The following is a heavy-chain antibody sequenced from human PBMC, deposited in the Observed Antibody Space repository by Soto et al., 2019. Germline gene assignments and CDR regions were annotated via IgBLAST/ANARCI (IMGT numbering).Heavy chain of an antibody. V-gene: IGHV4-4*07. CDR1: GGSFSSHY. CDR2: IYPTGST. D-gene: IGHD2-2*01. CDR3: ATGRSEVVPGAMDT. Sequence: QVQLQESGPGLVMPSETLSLSCTVSGGSFSSHYCNWVRESAGKGLEWIGRIYPTGSTTYNPSLKSRLTMSVDTSKNQFSLRLTSMTAADTAVYYCATGRSEVVPGAMDTWGQGTLVTVSS. J-gene: IGHJ5*02.